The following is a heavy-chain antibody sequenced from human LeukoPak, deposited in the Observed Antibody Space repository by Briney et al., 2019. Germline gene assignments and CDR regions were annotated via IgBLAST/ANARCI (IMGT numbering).Heavy chain of an antibody. CDR2: ISSSSGTI. V-gene: IGHV3-48*02. CDR3: ARVSGSYYFDY. D-gene: IGHD3-10*01. CDR1: GFTFSSYS. J-gene: IGHJ4*02. Sequence: GGSLRLSCAASGFTFSSYSMNWVRQAPGKGLEWVSYISSSSGTIYYADSVKGRFTISRDNAKDSLYLQMTSLRDEDTAVYYCARVSGSYYFDYWGQGTLVTVSP.